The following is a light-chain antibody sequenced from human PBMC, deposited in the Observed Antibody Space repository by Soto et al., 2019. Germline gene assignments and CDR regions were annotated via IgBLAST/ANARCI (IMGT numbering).Light chain of an antibody. V-gene: IGKV1-39*01. CDR2: AAS. Sequence: DIQMTQSPSSLSASVGDRVTITCRASQSIAYYVNWFQQKPGKAPKLLLYAASSLQSGVPSRFXGSGSGTAFTLTISSLQPEDFAAYYCQQSSNSPMYTFGQGT. J-gene: IGKJ2*01. CDR3: QQSSNSPMYT. CDR1: QSIAYY.